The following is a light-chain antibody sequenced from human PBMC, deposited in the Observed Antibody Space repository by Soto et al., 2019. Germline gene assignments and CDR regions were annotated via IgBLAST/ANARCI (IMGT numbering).Light chain of an antibody. V-gene: IGKV3-15*01. Sequence: EIVMTQSPATLSVSPGERATLSCRASQSVSSNLAWYQQKPGQAPRLLIFGASNRATGIPARFSGSGSGTEFTHTIISLQSEDSAVYYCQHYNNLPLTFGGGTKVEI. J-gene: IGKJ4*01. CDR3: QHYNNLPLT. CDR1: QSVSSN. CDR2: GAS.